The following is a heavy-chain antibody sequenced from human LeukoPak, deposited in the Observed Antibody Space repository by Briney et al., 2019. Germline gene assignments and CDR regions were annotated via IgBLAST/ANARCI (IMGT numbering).Heavy chain of an antibody. J-gene: IGHJ4*02. D-gene: IGHD3-22*01. V-gene: IGHV1-18*01. CDR3: ARGDGYSYDSSGYYFPGSSSGFDY. CDR1: GYTFTSYG. Sequence: ASVKVSCKASGYTFTSYGISWVRQAPGQGLEWMGWISAYNGNTHYAQKLQGRVTMTTDTSTSTAYMELRSLRSDDTAVYYCARGDGYSYDSSGYYFPGSSSGFDYWGQGTLVTVSS. CDR2: ISAYNGNT.